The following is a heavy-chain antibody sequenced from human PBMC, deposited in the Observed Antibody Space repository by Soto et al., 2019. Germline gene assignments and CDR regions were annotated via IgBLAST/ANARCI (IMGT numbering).Heavy chain of an antibody. J-gene: IGHJ6*02. V-gene: IGHV3-23*01. Sequence: GGSLRLSCAASGFTFSSYAMSWVRQAPGKGLEWVSAISGSGGSTYYADSVKGRFTISRDNSKNTLYLQMNSLRAEDTAVYSCAKGTQYELYGMDVWGQGTTVTVSS. CDR3: AKGTQYELYGMDV. D-gene: IGHD2-2*01. CDR2: ISGSGGST. CDR1: GFTFSSYA.